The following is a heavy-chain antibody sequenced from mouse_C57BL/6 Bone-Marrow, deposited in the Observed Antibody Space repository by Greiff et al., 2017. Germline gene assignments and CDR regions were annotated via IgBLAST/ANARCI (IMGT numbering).Heavy chain of an antibody. D-gene: IGHD4-1*01. CDR1: GYTFTSYW. V-gene: IGHV1-55*01. CDR2: IYPTSGRT. Sequence: QVQLQQSGAELVKPGASVKMSCKASGYTFTSYWITWVKQRPGQGLEWIGDIYPTSGRTNYNEKFKSKAILTVDTSSNTAYMQLSSLTSEDSAVFYCARSGPLGRSLNYWGQGTTRTVSS. CDR3: ARSGPLGRSLNY. J-gene: IGHJ2*01.